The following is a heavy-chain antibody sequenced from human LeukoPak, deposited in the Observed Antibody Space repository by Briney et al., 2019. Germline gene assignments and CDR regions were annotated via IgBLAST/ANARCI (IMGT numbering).Heavy chain of an antibody. V-gene: IGHV4-34*01. J-gene: IGHJ4*02. CDR3: ASGWEWELLSPLDY. CDR1: GGSFSGYY. D-gene: IGHD1-26*01. CDR2: INHSGST. Sequence: KPSETLSLTCAVYGGSFSGYYWSWIRQPSGKGLEWIGEINHSGSTNYNPSLKSRVTISVDTSKNQFSLKLSSVTAADTAVYYCASGWEWELLSPLDYWGQGTLVTVSS.